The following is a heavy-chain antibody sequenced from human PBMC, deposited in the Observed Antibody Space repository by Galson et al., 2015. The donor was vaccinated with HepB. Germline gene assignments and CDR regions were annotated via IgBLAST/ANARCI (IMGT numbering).Heavy chain of an antibody. Sequence: QSGAEVKKPGESLKISCRGSGYTFTTYWIGWVRQMPGKGLEWMGIINPGDSDTTYSPSFQGQVTISADKSVNSAYLQWSSLKASDSAMYYCARRVLARGVFFDYWGQGTLVTVSS. CDR2: INPGDSDT. J-gene: IGHJ4*02. V-gene: IGHV5-51*01. CDR3: ARRVLARGVFFDY. CDR1: GYTFTTYW. D-gene: IGHD5-12*01.